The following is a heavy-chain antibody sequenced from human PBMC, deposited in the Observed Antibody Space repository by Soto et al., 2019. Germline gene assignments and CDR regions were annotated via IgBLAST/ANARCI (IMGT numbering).Heavy chain of an antibody. CDR2: IHAGNGNT. Sequence: QVQLVQSGAEVKKPGASVKVSCKASGYTFTSYAMHWVRQAPGQRLEWMGWIHAGNGNTKYSQKFQGRVTITRDTSASTAYMELSSLRSEDTAVYYCARGLAARPDLDYGGKGTLVTVSS. CDR1: GYTFTSYA. V-gene: IGHV1-3*01. J-gene: IGHJ4*02. D-gene: IGHD6-6*01. CDR3: ARGLAARPDLDY.